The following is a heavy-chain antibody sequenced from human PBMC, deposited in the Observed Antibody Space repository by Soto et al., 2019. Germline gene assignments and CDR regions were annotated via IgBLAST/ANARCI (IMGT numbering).Heavy chain of an antibody. D-gene: IGHD6-19*01. Sequence: EVQLFESGGGLVQPGGSLRVSCAASGFTFSSYAMTWVRQAPGKGLEWVSTISRRGESTYYRDSVKGRFTTSRDNSKTAVYLQMNSLRAEATAEYYGAKTDKFTPPSGGWANRFDYWGQGTLVTVSS. CDR3: AKTDKFTPPSGGWANRFDY. CDR2: ISRRGEST. J-gene: IGHJ4*02. V-gene: IGHV3-23*01. CDR1: GFTFSSYA.